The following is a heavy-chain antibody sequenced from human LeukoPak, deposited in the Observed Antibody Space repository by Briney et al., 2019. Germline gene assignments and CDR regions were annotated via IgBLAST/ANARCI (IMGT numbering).Heavy chain of an antibody. V-gene: IGHV4-4*02. CDR1: GGSISTTNW. CDR2: ISLSGLT. Sequence: PSETLSLTCGVSGGSISTTNWWSWDRQPPGQGLEWIGEISLSGLTNYSPSLNSRVTMSLDKPKNQLSLNLSSVTAADTAVYYCSRENGAFSPFGFWGQGTLVTVPS. J-gene: IGHJ4*02. CDR3: SRENGAFSPFGF. D-gene: IGHD2-8*01.